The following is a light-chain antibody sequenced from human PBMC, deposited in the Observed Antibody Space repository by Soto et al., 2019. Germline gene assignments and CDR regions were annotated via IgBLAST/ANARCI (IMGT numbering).Light chain of an antibody. CDR1: QSISSW. Sequence: DIQMTQSPSTLSASVGDRVTITCRASQSISSWLAWYQQKPGKAPKLLIYDASSLESGVPSRFSSSGSGTEFTLTISSLQPDDFATYYCQQYNSYSLLTFGGGTKLEIK. J-gene: IGKJ4*01. V-gene: IGKV1-5*01. CDR3: QQYNSYSLLT. CDR2: DAS.